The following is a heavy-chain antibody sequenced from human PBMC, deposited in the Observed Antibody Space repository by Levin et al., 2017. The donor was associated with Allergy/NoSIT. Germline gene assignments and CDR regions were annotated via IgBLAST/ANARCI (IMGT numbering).Heavy chain of an antibody. CDR3: AQRTASDCFNI. J-gene: IGHJ3*02. V-gene: IGHV2-5*02. CDR1: GFSLSTSGVG. Sequence: QTLSLTCTFSGFSLSTSGVGVGWIRQPPGKALEWLALIYWDDDKHYSPSQKSRLTITKDTSKNQVVLTMTNMDPVDTATYYCAQRTASDCFNIWGQGTMVTVSS. CDR2: IYWDDDK. D-gene: IGHD6-13*01.